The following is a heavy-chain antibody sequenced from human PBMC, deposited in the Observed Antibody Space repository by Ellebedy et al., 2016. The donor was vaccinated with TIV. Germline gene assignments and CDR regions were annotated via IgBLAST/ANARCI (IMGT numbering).Heavy chain of an antibody. V-gene: IGHV3-7*01. J-gene: IGHJ4*02. D-gene: IGHD3-10*01. CDR3: ARDRAGSY. Sequence: GESLKISXAASGFTFKNYWMSWVRQAPGKGLEWVANIKQDGSEIHYVDSVKGRFTISRDNAKNSLYLQMNSLRAEDTAVYYCARDRAGSYWGQGTLVIVSS. CDR2: IKQDGSEI. CDR1: GFTFKNYW.